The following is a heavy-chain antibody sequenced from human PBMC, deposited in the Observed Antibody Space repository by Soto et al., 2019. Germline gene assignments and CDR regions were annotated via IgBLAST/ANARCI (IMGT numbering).Heavy chain of an antibody. D-gene: IGHD2-2*01. CDR3: ARGESRYCISTSCYGYYYYGMDV. CDR1: GFTVSSNY. V-gene: IGHV3-53*01. CDR2: IYSGGST. J-gene: IGHJ6*02. Sequence: EVQLVESGGGLIQPGGSLRLSCAASGFTVSSNYMSWVRQAPGKGLEWVSVIYSGGSTYYADSVKGRFTISRDNSKNTLYLQMNSLRAEDTAVYYCARGESRYCISTSCYGYYYYGMDVWGQGTTVTVSS.